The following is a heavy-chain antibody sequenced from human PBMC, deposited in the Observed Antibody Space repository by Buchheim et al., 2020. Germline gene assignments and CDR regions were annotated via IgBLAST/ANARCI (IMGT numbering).Heavy chain of an antibody. CDR2: ISSSGSPI. CDR1: GVSFSSYR. CDR3: ATVRGNAFDM. Sequence: EPLVESGGGLVQPGESLTLSCLVSGVSFSSYRLNWVRQAPGKGLEWISCISSSGSPIYYADSVRGRFTISRDNAKNSLYLQMYNLRVEDTALYYCATVRGNAFDMWGQGT. J-gene: IGHJ3*02. V-gene: IGHV3-48*03. D-gene: IGHD3-10*01.